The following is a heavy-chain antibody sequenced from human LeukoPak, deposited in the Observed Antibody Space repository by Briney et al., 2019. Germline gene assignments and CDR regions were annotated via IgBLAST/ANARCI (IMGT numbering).Heavy chain of an antibody. CDR1: GFTFSSYS. J-gene: IGHJ6*03. D-gene: IGHD1-26*01. CDR3: AKDLVPTHNYYYYMDV. CDR2: IRFDGSSV. Sequence: PGGSLRLSCAASGFTFSSYSMNWVRQAPGKGLEWVAFIRFDGSSVHYADSVRGRFTISRDNSKNTLYLQMNSLRADDTAVYYCAKDLVPTHNYYYYMDVWGKGTTVTISS. V-gene: IGHV3-30*02.